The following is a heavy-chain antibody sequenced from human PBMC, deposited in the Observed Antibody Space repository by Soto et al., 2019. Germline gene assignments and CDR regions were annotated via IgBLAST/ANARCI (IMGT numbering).Heavy chain of an antibody. Sequence: SLRLSCAASGFTFSRYGMHWVRQAPGKGLEWVAVIWYDGSNKYYADSVKGRFTISRDNSKNTLYLQMNSLTAEDTAVYYCAKHFVNGEVDYWGQGTPVTVSS. CDR3: AKHFVNGEVDY. J-gene: IGHJ4*02. V-gene: IGHV3-33*06. CDR2: IWYDGSNK. CDR1: GFTFSRYG. D-gene: IGHD3-10*01.